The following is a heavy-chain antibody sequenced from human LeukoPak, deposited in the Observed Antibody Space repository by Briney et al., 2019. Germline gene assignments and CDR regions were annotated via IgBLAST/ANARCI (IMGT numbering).Heavy chain of an antibody. CDR3: ARVLWFGENDY. CDR1: GFTVSSNY. J-gene: IGHJ4*02. D-gene: IGHD3-10*01. CDR2: IYSGGST. V-gene: IGHV3-53*01. Sequence: GSLRLSCAASGFTVSSNYMSWVRQAPGKGLEWVSVIYSGGSTYYADSVKGRFTISRDNSKNTLYLQMNSLRAEDTAVYYCARVLWFGENDYWGQGTLVTVSS.